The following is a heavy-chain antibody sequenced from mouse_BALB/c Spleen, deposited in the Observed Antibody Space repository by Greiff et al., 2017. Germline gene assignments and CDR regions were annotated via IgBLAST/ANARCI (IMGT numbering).Heavy chain of an antibody. CDR3: ARLPDYYGSSYEAMDY. V-gene: IGHV5-6*01. CDR1: GFTFSSYG. D-gene: IGHD1-1*01. CDR2: ISSGGSYT. Sequence: EVQLVESGGDLVKPGGSLKLSCAASGFTFSSYGMSWVRQTPDKRLEWVATISSGGSYTYYPDSVKGRFTISRDNAKNTLYLQMSSLKSEDTAMYYCARLPDYYGSSYEAMDYWGQGTSVTVSS. J-gene: IGHJ4*01.